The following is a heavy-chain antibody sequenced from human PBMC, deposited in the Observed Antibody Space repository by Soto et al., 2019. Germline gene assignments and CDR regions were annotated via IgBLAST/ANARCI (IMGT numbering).Heavy chain of an antibody. CDR3: AKDRHDYGDYADY. CDR2: ISYDGSNK. D-gene: IGHD4-17*01. V-gene: IGHV3-30*18. Sequence: QVQLVESGGGVVQPGRSLRLSCAASGFTFSSYGMHWVRQAPGKGLEWVAVISYDGSNKYYADSVKGRFTISRDNSKNTLYLQLNSLRAEDTAVYYCAKDRHDYGDYADYWGQGTLVTASS. J-gene: IGHJ4*02. CDR1: GFTFSSYG.